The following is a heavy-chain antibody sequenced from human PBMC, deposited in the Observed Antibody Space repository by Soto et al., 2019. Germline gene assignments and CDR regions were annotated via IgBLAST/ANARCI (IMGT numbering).Heavy chain of an antibody. Sequence: GGSLRLSCAASGFTFRGYWMHWVRQAPGKGLMWVSRINSDGSSISYADSVKGRFTISRDNAKNTLFLQMNSLRVEDTAVYYCARQWLAHDYWGQGNLVTVSS. CDR3: ARQWLAHDY. CDR1: GFTFRGYW. D-gene: IGHD6-19*01. CDR2: INSDGSSI. V-gene: IGHV3-74*01. J-gene: IGHJ4*02.